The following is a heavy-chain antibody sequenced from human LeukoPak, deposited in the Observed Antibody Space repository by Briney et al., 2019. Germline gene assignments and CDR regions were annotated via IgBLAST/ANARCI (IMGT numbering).Heavy chain of an antibody. V-gene: IGHV4-31*03. CDR1: GGSISSGGYY. CDR2: IYYSGST. Sequence: SETLSLTCTVSGGSISSGGYYWSWIRQHPGKGLEWIGYIYYSGSTYYNPSLKSRVTISVDTSKNQFSLKLSSVTAADTAVYYCAREEGEYSYGYDYWGQGTLVTVSS. D-gene: IGHD5-18*01. CDR3: AREEGEYSYGYDY. J-gene: IGHJ4*02.